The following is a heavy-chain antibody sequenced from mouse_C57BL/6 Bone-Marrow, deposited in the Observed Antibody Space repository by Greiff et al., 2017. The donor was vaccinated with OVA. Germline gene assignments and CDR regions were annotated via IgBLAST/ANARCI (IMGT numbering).Heavy chain of an antibody. CDR3: TGITAVGLDY. D-gene: IGHD1-1*01. CDR2: IRLKSDNYAT. Sequence: DVHLVESGGGLVQPGGSMKLSCVASGLTFSNHWMNWVRQSPEKGLEWVAQIRLKSDNYATHYAESVKGRFTISRDDSKSSVYLQLNNLRAEDTGIYYCTGITAVGLDYWGQGTTLTVSS. J-gene: IGHJ2*01. V-gene: IGHV6-3*01. CDR1: GLTFSNHW.